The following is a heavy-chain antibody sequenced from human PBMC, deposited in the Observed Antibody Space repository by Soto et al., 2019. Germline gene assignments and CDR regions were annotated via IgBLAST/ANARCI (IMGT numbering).Heavy chain of an antibody. Sequence: GGSLRLSCAASGFTLYTYAMSWVRQAPGKGLEWVSFISGSGGSTYYADSVKGRFTISRDNSKNTLYLQMNSLRAEDTAVYYCAKPSSGWPPDAFDIWGQGTMVTVSS. CDR2: ISGSGGST. V-gene: IGHV3-23*01. J-gene: IGHJ3*02. CDR1: GFTLYTYA. D-gene: IGHD6-19*01. CDR3: AKPSSGWPPDAFDI.